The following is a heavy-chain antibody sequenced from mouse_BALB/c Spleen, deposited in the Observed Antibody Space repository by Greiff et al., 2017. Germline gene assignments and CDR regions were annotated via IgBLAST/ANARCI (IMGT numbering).Heavy chain of an antibody. CDR1: GYSITSGYY. CDR2: ISYDGSN. CDR3: AQTGTRFAY. V-gene: IGHV3-6*02. Sequence: EVKLQESGPGLVKPSQSLSLTCSVTGYSITSGYYWNWIRQFPGNKLEWMGYISYDGSNNYNPSLKNRISITRDTSKNQFFLKLNSVTTEDTATYYCAQTGTRFAYWGQGTLVTVSA. D-gene: IGHD4-1*01. J-gene: IGHJ3*01.